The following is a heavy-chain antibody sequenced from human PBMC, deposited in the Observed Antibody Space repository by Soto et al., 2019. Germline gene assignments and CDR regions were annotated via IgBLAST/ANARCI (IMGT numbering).Heavy chain of an antibody. Sequence: SETLSLTCTVSGGSIRDYYWTWIRQPPGKGLEWIGHIYSSGTTNYNPSLKSRATISVDTSKNQFSLRLGSVTAADTAVYYCARAWRSGSIFIDAFDSWGQGTTVTVSS. D-gene: IGHD3-3*01. V-gene: IGHV4-59*01. CDR1: GGSIRDYY. CDR3: ARAWRSGSIFIDAFDS. CDR2: IYSSGTT. J-gene: IGHJ3*01.